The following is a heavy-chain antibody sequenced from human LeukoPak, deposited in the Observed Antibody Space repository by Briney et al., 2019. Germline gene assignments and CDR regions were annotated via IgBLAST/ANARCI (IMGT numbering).Heavy chain of an antibody. V-gene: IGHV3-7*01. J-gene: IGHJ4*02. CDR3: ATSKDTAGGPY. D-gene: IGHD6-13*01. CDR2: IRQDGSVT. CDR1: GFTFSSYS. Sequence: GGSLRLSCAASGFTFSSYSMNWVRQAPGKGLEWVGNIRQDGSVTLYGDSVKGRFTISRDNAKNSVFLQMNSLRAEDTAVYYCATSKDTAGGPYWGQGALVTVSS.